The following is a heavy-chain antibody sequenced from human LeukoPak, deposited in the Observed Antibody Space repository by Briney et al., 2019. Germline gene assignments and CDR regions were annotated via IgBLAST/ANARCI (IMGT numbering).Heavy chain of an antibody. CDR1: GGSISSYY. Sequence: PSETLSLTCTVSGGSISSYYWSWIRQPPGKGLEWIGYIYYSGSTNYNPSLKSRVTISVDTSKNQFSLKLSSVTAADTAVYYCARANGDYYYYYYMDVWGKGTTVTVSS. CDR3: ARANGDYYYYYYMDV. CDR2: IYYSGST. J-gene: IGHJ6*03. V-gene: IGHV4-59*01. D-gene: IGHD4-17*01.